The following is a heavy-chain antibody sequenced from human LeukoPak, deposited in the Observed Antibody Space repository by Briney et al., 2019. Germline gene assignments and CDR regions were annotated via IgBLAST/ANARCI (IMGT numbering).Heavy chain of an antibody. CDR3: ARESERSGWYDY. CDR1: GFIFDDYV. Sequence: GGSLRLSCAAPGFIFDDYVIHWVRQAPGKGLEWVSLISGDGGSTFYADSVKGRFTISRDNSKNSLYLQMSRLRSEDTALYYCARESERSGWYDYWGQGTLVTVSS. D-gene: IGHD6-19*01. J-gene: IGHJ4*02. V-gene: IGHV3-43*02. CDR2: ISGDGGST.